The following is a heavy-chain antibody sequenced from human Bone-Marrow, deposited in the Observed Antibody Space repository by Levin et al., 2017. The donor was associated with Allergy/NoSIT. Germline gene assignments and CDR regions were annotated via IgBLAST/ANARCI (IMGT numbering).Heavy chain of an antibody. CDR3: AREVAEYYYGSGSFYYYMDV. J-gene: IGHJ6*03. CDR2: IIPIFGTA. Sequence: SVKVSCKASGGTFSSYAISWVRQAPGQGLEWMGGIIPIFGTANYAQKFQGRVTITADKSTSTAYMELSSLRSEDTAVYYCAREVAEYYYGSGSFYYYMDVWGKGTTVTVSS. D-gene: IGHD3-10*01. CDR1: GGTFSSYA. V-gene: IGHV1-69*06.